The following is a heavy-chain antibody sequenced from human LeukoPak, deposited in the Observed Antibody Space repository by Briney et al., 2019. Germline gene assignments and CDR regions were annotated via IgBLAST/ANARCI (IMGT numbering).Heavy chain of an antibody. D-gene: IGHD3/OR15-3a*01. Sequence: GGSLRLSCAASGFTFSNAWMSWVRQAPGRGLEWVGRIKRKGDDGTIDYAAPVKGRLSISRDDSKDTLYLQMNSLKSEDTAVYYCTAGTGRSDFDYWGQGTLVTVSS. V-gene: IGHV3-15*01. J-gene: IGHJ4*02. CDR2: IKRKGDDGTI. CDR3: TAGTGRSDFDY. CDR1: GFTFSNAW.